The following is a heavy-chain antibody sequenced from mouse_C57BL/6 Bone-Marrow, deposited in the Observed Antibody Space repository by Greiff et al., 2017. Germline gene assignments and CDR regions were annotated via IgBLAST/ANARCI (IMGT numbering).Heavy chain of an antibody. Sequence: EVMLVESGGDLVKPGGSLKLSCAASGFTFSSYGMSWVRQTPDKRLEWVATISSGGSYTYYPDSVKGRFTISRDNAKNTLYLQMSSLKSEDTAMYYCAIYPYYFDYWGQGTTLTVSS. V-gene: IGHV5-6*01. J-gene: IGHJ2*01. CDR3: AIYPYYFDY. CDR2: ISSGGSYT. CDR1: GFTFSSYG.